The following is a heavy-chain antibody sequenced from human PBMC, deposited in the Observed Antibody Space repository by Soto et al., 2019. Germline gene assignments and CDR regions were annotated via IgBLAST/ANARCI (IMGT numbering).Heavy chain of an antibody. J-gene: IGHJ5*02. D-gene: IGHD3-3*01. V-gene: IGHV1-18*01. CDR3: ARDYYDFWSGSYNWFDP. Sequence: ASVKVPCKASGYTFTSYGISWVRQAPGQGLEWMGWISAYNGNTNYAQKLQGRVTMTTDTSTSTAYMELRSLRSDDTAVYYCARDYYDFWSGSYNWFDPWGQGTLVTVSS. CDR2: ISAYNGNT. CDR1: GYTFTSYG.